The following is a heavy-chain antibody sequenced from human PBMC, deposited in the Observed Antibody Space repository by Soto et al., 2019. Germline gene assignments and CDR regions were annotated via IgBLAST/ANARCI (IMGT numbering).Heavy chain of an antibody. CDR2: IIPIFGTA. J-gene: IGHJ4*02. CDR1: GGTFSSYA. V-gene: IGHV1-69*01. D-gene: IGHD3-22*01. Sequence: QVQLVQSGAEVKKPGSSVKVSCKASGGTFSSYAISWVRQAPGQGLEWMGGIIPIFGTANYTQKFQGRVTITADESTSTAYMELSSLRSEDTAVYYCARRFTDSSGYYYFDYWGQGTLVTVSS. CDR3: ARRFTDSSGYYYFDY.